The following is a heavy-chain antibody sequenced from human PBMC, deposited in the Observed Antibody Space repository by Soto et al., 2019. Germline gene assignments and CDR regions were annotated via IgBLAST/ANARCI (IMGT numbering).Heavy chain of an antibody. J-gene: IGHJ4*02. CDR1: GYTFTSYA. CDR2: INAGNGNT. CDR3: ARDPQVQPWYFDC. V-gene: IGHV1-3*01. Sequence: ASVKVSCKASGYTFTSYAMHWVRQAPGQRLEWMGWINAGNGNTKYSQKFQGRVTITRDTSASTAYMELSSLRSEDTAVYYCARDPQVQPWYFDCWGQGTLVTVSS.